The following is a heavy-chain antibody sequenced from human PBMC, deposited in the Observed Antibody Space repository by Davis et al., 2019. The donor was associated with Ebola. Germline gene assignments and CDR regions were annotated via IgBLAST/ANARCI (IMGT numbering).Heavy chain of an antibody. CDR3: ARDLGRVTVGN. CDR2: ISWNSASI. J-gene: IGHJ4*02. D-gene: IGHD4-17*01. V-gene: IGHV3-9*02. CDR1: GFTSNDYS. Sequence: PGGSLRLSCAASGFTSNDYSMHWVRQAPGKGLLWVAGISWNSASIDYADSVKGRFTISRDNAKASLYLQMNSLKTGDTAFYYCARDLGRVTVGNWGQGTLVTVSS.